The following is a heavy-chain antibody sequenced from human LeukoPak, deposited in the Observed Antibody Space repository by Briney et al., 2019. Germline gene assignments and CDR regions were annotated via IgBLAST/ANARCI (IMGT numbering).Heavy chain of an antibody. CDR3: ATLSFGELNYYYGMDV. J-gene: IGHJ6*02. Sequence: ASVKVSCKVSGYTHTELSMHWVRQATGKGLDWMGGFDPEDGETIYPQKFQGRVTMTEDTSTHTAYIYLSSLRSEHTAVYDCATLSFGELNYYYGMDVWGQGTTVTVSS. V-gene: IGHV1-24*01. D-gene: IGHD3-10*01. CDR1: GYTHTELS. CDR2: FDPEDGET.